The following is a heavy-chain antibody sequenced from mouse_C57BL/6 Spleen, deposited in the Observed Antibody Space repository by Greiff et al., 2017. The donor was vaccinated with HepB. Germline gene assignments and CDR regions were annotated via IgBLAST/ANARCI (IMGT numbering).Heavy chain of an antibody. D-gene: IGHD1-1*01. Sequence: EVQRVESGGGLVQSGRSLRLSCATSGFTFSDFYMEWVRQAPGKGLEWIAASRNKANDYTTEYSASVKGRFIVSRDTSQSILYLQMNALRAEDTAIYYCAVVASDYAMDYWGQGTSVTVSS. CDR1: GFTFSDFY. CDR2: SRNKANDYTT. V-gene: IGHV7-1*01. J-gene: IGHJ4*01. CDR3: AVVASDYAMDY.